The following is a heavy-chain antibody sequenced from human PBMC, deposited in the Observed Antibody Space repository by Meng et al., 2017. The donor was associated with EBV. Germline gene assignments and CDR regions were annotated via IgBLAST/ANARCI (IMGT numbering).Heavy chain of an antibody. Sequence: QVRLVQSGAEVKKPWASVKVSCKASGYPFTSYYMHWVRQAPGQGLEWMGIINPSGGSTSYAQKFQGRVTMTRDTSTSTVYMELSSLRSEDTAVYYCARNGIAAWGWFDPWGQGTLVTVSS. V-gene: IGHV1-46*01. CDR3: ARNGIAAWGWFDP. J-gene: IGHJ5*02. CDR1: GYPFTSYY. CDR2: INPSGGST. D-gene: IGHD6-13*01.